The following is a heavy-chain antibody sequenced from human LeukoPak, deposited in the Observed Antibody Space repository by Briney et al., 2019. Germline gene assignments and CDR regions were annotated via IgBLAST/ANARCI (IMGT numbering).Heavy chain of an antibody. CDR3: AREASSYDILTAYYLDWFDP. CDR1: GFTFSSYS. Sequence: GGSLRLSCAASGFTFSSYSMNWVRQPPGEGLEWVSSISRSSSYINYTDSVKGRFTISRQNAKNSLYLQMNSLRVEDTAVYYCAREASSYDILTAYYLDWFDPWGQGTLVTVS. J-gene: IGHJ5*02. D-gene: IGHD3-9*01. V-gene: IGHV3-21*01. CDR2: ISRSSSYI.